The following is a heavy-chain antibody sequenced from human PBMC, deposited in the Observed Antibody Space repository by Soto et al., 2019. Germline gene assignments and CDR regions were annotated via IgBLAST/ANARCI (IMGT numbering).Heavy chain of an antibody. CDR1: GFTFDDYA. V-gene: IGHV3-9*01. CDR3: ARGLGWNLNY. CDR2: ISWSNGNT. Sequence: GGSLRLSCAASGFTFDDYAMHWVRQAPGKGLEWVSHISWSNGNTAYADSVKGRFTISRDNAKNSLYLQMNSLRAEDTAVYYCARGLGWNLNYWGQGTLVTVSS. D-gene: IGHD1-1*01. J-gene: IGHJ4*02.